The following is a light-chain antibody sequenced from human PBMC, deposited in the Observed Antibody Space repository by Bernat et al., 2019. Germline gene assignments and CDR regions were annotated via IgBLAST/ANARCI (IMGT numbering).Light chain of an antibody. V-gene: IGLV3-21*04. Sequence: SYVLTQPPSVSVAPGKTARITCGGNTIGSKSVHWYKQKPGQAPVLVIYFDIDRPEGIPGRFSGSNSGNTATLTISRVEAGDEADYYCQVWDSSSVHLYVFGTGTKVTVL. CDR2: FDI. CDR3: QVWDSSSVHLYV. J-gene: IGLJ1*01. CDR1: TIGSKS.